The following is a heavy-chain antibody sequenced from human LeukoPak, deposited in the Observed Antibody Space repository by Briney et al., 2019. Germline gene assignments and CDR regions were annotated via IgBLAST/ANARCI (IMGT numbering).Heavy chain of an antibody. CDR2: IYSSGTT. V-gene: IGHV4-59*01. CDR3: ARNPGGNSDY. D-gene: IGHD4-23*01. Sequence: SETLSLTCTVSGGSISSFYWTWIRQPPGKGLEWIGYIYSSGTTTYNPSLKSRVNISVDTSKNQFSLKLTSVTAADTAVYYCARNPGGNSDYWGQGTLVTVSS. CDR1: GGSISSFY. J-gene: IGHJ4*02.